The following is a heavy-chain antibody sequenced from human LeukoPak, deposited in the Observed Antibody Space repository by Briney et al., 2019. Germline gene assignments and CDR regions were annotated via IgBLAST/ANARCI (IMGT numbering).Heavy chain of an antibody. V-gene: IGHV3-74*01. CDR2: IDTDGSST. CDR1: GFTFSTYW. D-gene: IGHD3-10*01. Sequence: GGSLRLSCAASGFTFSTYWMHWVRQAPGKGLVWVSRIDTDGSSTTYADSVKGRFTISRDNAKNTLYLQMNSLRAEDTAVYYCARVGGSSDFDYWGQGTLVTVSS. J-gene: IGHJ4*02. CDR3: ARVGGSSDFDY.